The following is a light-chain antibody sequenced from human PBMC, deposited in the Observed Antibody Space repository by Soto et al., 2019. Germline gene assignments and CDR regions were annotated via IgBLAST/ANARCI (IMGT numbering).Light chain of an antibody. CDR3: SSYTSSSTWV. CDR2: EVS. Sequence: QSALNHPASVSRSPGQSITISCAGTSSDVGGYNYVSWYQQHPGKAPKLMIYEVSNRPSGVSNRFSGSKSGNTASLTISGLQAEDEADYYCSSYTSSSTWVFGGGTKVTVL. J-gene: IGLJ3*02. V-gene: IGLV2-14*01. CDR1: SSDVGGYNY.